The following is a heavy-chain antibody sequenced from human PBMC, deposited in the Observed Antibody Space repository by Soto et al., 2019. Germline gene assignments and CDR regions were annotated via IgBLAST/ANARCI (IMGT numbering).Heavy chain of an antibody. D-gene: IGHD4-4*01. V-gene: IGHV1-69*06. CDR2: IIPIFGTA. CDR3: ARDVYYSNTVRYYYYGMDV. Sequence: ASVKVSCKASGGTFSSYAISWVRQAPGQGLEWMGGIIPIFGTANYAQKFQGGVTITADKSTSTAYMELSSLRSEDTAVYYCARDVYYSNTVRYYYYGMDVWGQGTTVTVSS. J-gene: IGHJ6*02. CDR1: GGTFSSYA.